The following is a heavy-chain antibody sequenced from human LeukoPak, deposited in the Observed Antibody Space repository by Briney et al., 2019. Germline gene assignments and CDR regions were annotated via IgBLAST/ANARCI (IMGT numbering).Heavy chain of an antibody. D-gene: IGHD3-9*01. CDR3: ARERPSYYDILTGYYPRSLPYYFAY. CDR2: INHSGST. Sequence: SETLSLTCTVSGGSISSYYWSWIRQPPGKGLEWIGEINHSGSTNYNPSLKSRVTISVDTSKNQFSLKLSSVTAADTAVYYCARERPSYYDILTGYYPRSLPYYFAYWGQGTLVTVSS. J-gene: IGHJ4*02. V-gene: IGHV4-34*01. CDR1: GGSISSYY.